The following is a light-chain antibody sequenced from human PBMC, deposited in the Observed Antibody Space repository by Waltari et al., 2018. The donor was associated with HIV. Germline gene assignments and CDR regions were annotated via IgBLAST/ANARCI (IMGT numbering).Light chain of an antibody. Sequence: QSVLTQSPSASGTPGQRVTISCSGSGSNIRSTKRHWYQQVPGTAPKLLLHRNNRRPSGVPDRCSGSKSGASASLAISGLQSEDEADYYCAAWDDSLNGPVFGGGTRLTVL. CDR3: AAWDDSLNGPV. CDR1: GSNIRSTK. V-gene: IGLV1-44*01. J-gene: IGLJ2*01. CDR2: RNN.